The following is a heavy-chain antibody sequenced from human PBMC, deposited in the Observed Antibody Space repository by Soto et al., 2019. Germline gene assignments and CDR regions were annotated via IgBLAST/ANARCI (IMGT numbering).Heavy chain of an antibody. V-gene: IGHV4-31*03. D-gene: IGHD2-21*01. CDR3: ARLRIEYYYGMDV. CDR2: IYYSGST. J-gene: IGHJ6*02. Sequence: SETLSLTCTVSGSSISSGGYYWSWIRQHPGKGLEWIGYIYYSGSTYYNPSLKSRVTISVDTSKNQFSLKLSSVTAADTAVYYCARLRIEYYYGMDVWGQGTTVTVSS. CDR1: GSSISSGGYY.